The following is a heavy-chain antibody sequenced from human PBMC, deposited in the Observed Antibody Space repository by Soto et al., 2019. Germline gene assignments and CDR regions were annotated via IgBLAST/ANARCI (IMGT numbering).Heavy chain of an antibody. CDR3: ASGQYYYDSSGARGAEYFQH. CDR1: GGSFSGYY. D-gene: IGHD3-22*01. Sequence: ASETLSLTCAVYGGSFSGYYWSWIRQPPGKGLEWIGEINHSGSTNYNPSLKSRVTISVDTSKNQFSLKLSSVTAADTAVYYCASGQYYYDSSGARGAEYFQHWGQGTLVTVSS. J-gene: IGHJ1*01. CDR2: INHSGST. V-gene: IGHV4-34*01.